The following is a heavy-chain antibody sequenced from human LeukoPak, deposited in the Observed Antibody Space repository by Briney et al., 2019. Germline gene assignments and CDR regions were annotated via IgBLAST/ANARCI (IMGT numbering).Heavy chain of an antibody. Sequence: GGSLRLSCAASGFTFSSYSMNWVRQAPGKGLEWVSSISSSSSYIYYADSVKGRFTISRDNAKNSLYLQMNSLRAEDTAVYYCADIIVVVPAAIDDYWGQGTLVTVSS. CDR1: GFTFSSYS. V-gene: IGHV3-21*04. J-gene: IGHJ4*02. CDR2: ISSSSSYI. D-gene: IGHD2-2*02. CDR3: ADIIVVVPAAIDDY.